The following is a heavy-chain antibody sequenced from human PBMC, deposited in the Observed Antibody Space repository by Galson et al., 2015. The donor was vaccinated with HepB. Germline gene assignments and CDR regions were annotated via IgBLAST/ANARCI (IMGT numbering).Heavy chain of an antibody. D-gene: IGHD3-22*01. Sequence: SLRLSCAASGFTFSSYSMNWVRQAPGKGLEWVSSISSSSSYIYYADSVKGRFTISRDNAKNSLYLQMNSLRAEDTAVYYCARDRYYYDSSGYYYYYYYGMDVWGQGTTVTVSS. J-gene: IGHJ6*02. V-gene: IGHV3-21*01. CDR3: ARDRYYYDSSGYYYYYYYGMDV. CDR2: ISSSSSYI. CDR1: GFTFSSYS.